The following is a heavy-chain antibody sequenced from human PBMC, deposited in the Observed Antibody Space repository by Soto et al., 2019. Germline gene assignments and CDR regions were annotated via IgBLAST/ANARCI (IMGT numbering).Heavy chain of an antibody. J-gene: IGHJ6*02. CDR2: IYPGDSDT. V-gene: IGHV5-51*01. CDR3: ASLSNGLAV. CDR1: GNSFTTYW. Sequence: LGASLKISCKASGNSFTTYWIGWVRQMPGKGLEWMGLIYPGDSDTRYSPSFQGQVTISADKSISTAYLQWSSLKASDSAIYYCASLSNGLAVWGQGTTVTVSS.